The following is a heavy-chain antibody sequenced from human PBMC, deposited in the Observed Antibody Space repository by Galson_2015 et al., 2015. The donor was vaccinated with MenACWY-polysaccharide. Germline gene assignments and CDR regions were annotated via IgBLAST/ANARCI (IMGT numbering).Heavy chain of an antibody. CDR1: GYSFTSYW. Sequence: QSGAEVKKPGESLKISCKGSGYSFTSYWIGWVRQMPGKGLEWMGNIYPGDSDTRYSPSFQGQVTISADKSISTAYLQWSSLKASDTAMYYCARQVAGTRARGFFDIWGQGTMVTVSS. CDR2: IYPGDSDT. V-gene: IGHV5-51*01. J-gene: IGHJ3*02. D-gene: IGHD6-19*01. CDR3: ARQVAGTRARGFFDI.